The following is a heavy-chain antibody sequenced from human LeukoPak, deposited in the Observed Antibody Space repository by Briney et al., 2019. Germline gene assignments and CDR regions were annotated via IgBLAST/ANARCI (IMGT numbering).Heavy chain of an antibody. CDR3: ARRDVVVPAAMVTFDP. CDR1: GYTSNIYD. Sequence: GASVKVSCKASGYTSNIYDINWVRQATGQGLKWMGWMNPNSGNTGYAQKFQGRVTMTRNTSISTAYMELSSLRSEDTAVYYCARRDVVVPAAMVTFDPWGQGTLVTVSS. CDR2: MNPNSGNT. D-gene: IGHD2-2*01. J-gene: IGHJ5*02. V-gene: IGHV1-8*01.